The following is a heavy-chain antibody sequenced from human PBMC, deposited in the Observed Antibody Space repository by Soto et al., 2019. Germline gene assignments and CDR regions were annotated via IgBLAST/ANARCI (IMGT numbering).Heavy chain of an antibody. Sequence: QVQLVQSGAEVKKPGASVKVSCKASGYTFTSYAISWVRQAPGQGLEWMGWISAHNGNTKYAQKLQGRVTMTTDTSTSTAYMDLRSLRSDDTAVYYCAGDVNSGTFDYWGQGTLVTVSS. CDR1: GYTFTSYA. CDR2: ISAHNGNT. D-gene: IGHD3-10*01. CDR3: AGDVNSGTFDY. J-gene: IGHJ4*02. V-gene: IGHV1-18*01.